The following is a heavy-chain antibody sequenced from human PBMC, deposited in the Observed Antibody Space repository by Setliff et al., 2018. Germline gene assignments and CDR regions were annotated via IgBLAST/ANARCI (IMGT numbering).Heavy chain of an antibody. CDR2: ISPYNGKT. Sequence: GASVKVSCKTSGYNFITFGISWVRQAPGQGLEWMGWISPYNGKTDYAEKLRGRVTMTTDPSTTTVFMELRSLRSDDTAVYYCVREGVDSRSSTDYRYYMDVWGKGTTVTVSS. CDR1: GYNFITFG. CDR3: VREGVDSRSSTDYRYYMDV. D-gene: IGHD3-22*01. J-gene: IGHJ6*03. V-gene: IGHV1-18*01.